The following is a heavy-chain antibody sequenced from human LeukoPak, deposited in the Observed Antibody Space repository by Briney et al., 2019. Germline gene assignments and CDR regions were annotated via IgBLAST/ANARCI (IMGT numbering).Heavy chain of an antibody. Sequence: PSETLSLTCTVSGYSIGSGYYWGWIRQPPGKGLEWIGSISHSGSPYYNPSLKSRVTISVDTSKNHFSLKLRYVTAADTAVYYCARALVGATSYYYYYMDVWGKGTTVTVSS. J-gene: IGHJ6*03. CDR3: ARALVGATSYYYYYMDV. CDR2: ISHSGSP. CDR1: GYSIGSGYY. V-gene: IGHV4-38-2*02. D-gene: IGHD1-26*01.